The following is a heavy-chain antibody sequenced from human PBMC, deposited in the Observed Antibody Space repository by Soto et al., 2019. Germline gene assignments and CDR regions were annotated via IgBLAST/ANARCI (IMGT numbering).Heavy chain of an antibody. CDR1: GFVVSSSY. Sequence: PGGSLRLSCAASGFVVSSSYMSWVRQAPGKGLEWVSVLYSGGRTYYADTVKGRFTISRDNSRNTLFLQMNRLRAEDTAVYYCARGYSYDYYGMDVWGQGTTVTVSS. J-gene: IGHJ6*02. V-gene: IGHV3-53*01. D-gene: IGHD5-18*01. CDR2: LYSGGRT. CDR3: ARGYSYDYYGMDV.